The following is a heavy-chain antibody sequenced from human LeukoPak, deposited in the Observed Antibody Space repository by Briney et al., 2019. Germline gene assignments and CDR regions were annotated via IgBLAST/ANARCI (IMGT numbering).Heavy chain of an antibody. D-gene: IGHD6-6*01. CDR1: GGNFGNYV. CDR2: ITPFFGVA. Sequence: SVEVSCKASGGNFGNYVIHWVRQAPGQGLEWMGRITPFFGVANYAQTFQDRVTFTADKITNTAYMQISSLKSEDTAVYFCARDTNEEYSSSSDGLAVWGQGTTVTVSS. CDR3: ARDTNEEYSSSSDGLAV. V-gene: IGHV1-69*04. J-gene: IGHJ6*02.